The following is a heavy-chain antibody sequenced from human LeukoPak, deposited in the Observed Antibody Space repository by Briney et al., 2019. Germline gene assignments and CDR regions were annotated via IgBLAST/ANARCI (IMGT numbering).Heavy chain of an antibody. D-gene: IGHD2-2*01. CDR2: ISYSGNT. V-gene: IGHV4-39*01. CDR1: GGSIISSDYH. Sequence: PSETLSLTCTVSGGSIISSDYHWGWVRQPPGKGLEWIGTISYSGNTDYNPSLRSRVTISVDTSNNQFSLRLGSVTAADTAVYHCARHCCSRPAKRVFDIWGQGTMVTVSS. CDR3: ARHCCSRPAKRVFDI. J-gene: IGHJ3*02.